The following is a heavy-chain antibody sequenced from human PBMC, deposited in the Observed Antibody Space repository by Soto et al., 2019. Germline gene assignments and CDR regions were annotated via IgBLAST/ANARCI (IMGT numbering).Heavy chain of an antibody. J-gene: IGHJ6*03. CDR1: GGSFSGYY. V-gene: IGHV4-34*01. CDR3: ARGPTYGDYNYYYYMDV. CDR2: INHSGST. Sequence: SETLSLTCAVYGGSFSGYYWSWIRQPPGKGLEWIGEINHSGSTNYNPSLKSRVTISVDTSKNQFSLKLSSVTAADTAVYYCARGPTYGDYNYYYYMDVWGKGTTVTVSS. D-gene: IGHD4-17*01.